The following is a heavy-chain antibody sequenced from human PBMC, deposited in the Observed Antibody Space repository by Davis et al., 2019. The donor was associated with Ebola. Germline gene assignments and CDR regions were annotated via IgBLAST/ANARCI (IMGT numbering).Heavy chain of an antibody. CDR3: ARVLYYEISGYVY. Sequence: ASVKVSCKASGYTFTRYAIHWVRQAPGQRLEWMGWINAGNGNTKYSQKFQGRVTITRDTSANTAYMDLSSLRSEDTAVYYCARVLYYEISGYVYWGQGTLVTVSS. CDR1: GYTFTRYA. V-gene: IGHV1-3*01. J-gene: IGHJ4*02. CDR2: INAGNGNT. D-gene: IGHD3-22*01.